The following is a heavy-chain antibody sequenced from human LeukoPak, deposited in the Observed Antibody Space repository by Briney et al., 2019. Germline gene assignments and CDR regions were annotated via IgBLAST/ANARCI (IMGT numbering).Heavy chain of an antibody. Sequence: ASETLSLTCTVSGGSISSYYWSWIRQPAGKVLEWIGRIYTSGNTNYNPSLKSRVTMSVDTSKNQFSLKLSSVTAADTAVYYCARDRGDYGGPDYWGQGTLVTVSS. D-gene: IGHD4-23*01. CDR2: IYTSGNT. J-gene: IGHJ4*02. CDR1: GGSISSYY. CDR3: ARDRGDYGGPDY. V-gene: IGHV4-4*07.